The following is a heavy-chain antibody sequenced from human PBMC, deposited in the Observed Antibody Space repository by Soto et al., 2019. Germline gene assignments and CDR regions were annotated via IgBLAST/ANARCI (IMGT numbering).Heavy chain of an antibody. D-gene: IGHD6-13*01. J-gene: IGHJ4*02. CDR2: IYHSGSN. CDR1: GGTISSSNW. CDR3: ARGCGIAAAKIEY. Sequence: SESLSRTCPVCGGTISSSNWRRWFREPPGQGLKCIGEIYHSGSNNYNPSLKSRVTISVDKSKNQFSLKLSSVTAADTAVYYCARGCGIAAAKIEYWGQGTLVT. V-gene: IGHV4-4*02.